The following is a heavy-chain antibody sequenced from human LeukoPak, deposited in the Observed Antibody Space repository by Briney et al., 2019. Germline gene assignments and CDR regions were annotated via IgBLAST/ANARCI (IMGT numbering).Heavy chain of an antibody. CDR3: ARLGNSNFDY. D-gene: IGHD1-26*01. CDR1: GFTFSSYG. Sequence: GGSLRLSCAASGFTFSSYGMHWVRQAPGKGLEWVAVISYDGGKKYYPDSVKGRFTISRDNATNSLYLQMSSLRAEDTALYYCARLGNSNFDYWGQGTLVTVSS. J-gene: IGHJ4*02. CDR2: ISYDGGKK. V-gene: IGHV3-30*03.